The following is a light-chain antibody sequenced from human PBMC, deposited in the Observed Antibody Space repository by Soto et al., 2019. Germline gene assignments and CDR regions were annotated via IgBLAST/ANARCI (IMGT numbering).Light chain of an antibody. CDR3: QQYNDWPLT. V-gene: IGKV3-15*01. CDR2: GAF. Sequence: EIVMSQSPSTVSVSPGERVTLSCRASQSVSSNLAWYQQKPGQAPSLLIYGAFTRATGIPARFSGTGSGTEFTLTISSLQSEDFALYYCQQYNDWPLTFGQGTKVDIK. CDR1: QSVSSN. J-gene: IGKJ1*01.